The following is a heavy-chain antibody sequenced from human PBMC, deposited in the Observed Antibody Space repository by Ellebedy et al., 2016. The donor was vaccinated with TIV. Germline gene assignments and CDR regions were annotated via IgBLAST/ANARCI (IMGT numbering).Heavy chain of an antibody. CDR3: ARGVGSGWYRHYYGMDV. Sequence: GGSLRLSCAASGFAFGGYTMNWVRQAPGKGLEWVSAISRSSTYIYYADSVKGRFTISRDNANSSLFLEMNSLRAEDTAVYYCARGVGSGWYRHYYGMDVWGQGTTVTVSS. D-gene: IGHD6-19*01. CDR1: GFAFGGYT. CDR2: ISRSSTYI. V-gene: IGHV3-21*01. J-gene: IGHJ6*02.